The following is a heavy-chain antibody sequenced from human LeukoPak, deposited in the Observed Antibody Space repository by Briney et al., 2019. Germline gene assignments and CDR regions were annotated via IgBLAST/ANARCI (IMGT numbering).Heavy chain of an antibody. CDR2: IYYSGST. D-gene: IGHD3-22*01. Sequence: PSETLSLTCTVYGGSISSYYWSWIRQPPGKGLEWIGYIYYSGSTNYNPSLKSRVTISVDTSKNQFSLKLSSVTAADTAVYYCARVYDSSGYYYEWYFDLWGRGTLVTVSS. J-gene: IGHJ2*01. CDR3: ARVYDSSGYYYEWYFDL. CDR1: GGSISSYY. V-gene: IGHV4-59*01.